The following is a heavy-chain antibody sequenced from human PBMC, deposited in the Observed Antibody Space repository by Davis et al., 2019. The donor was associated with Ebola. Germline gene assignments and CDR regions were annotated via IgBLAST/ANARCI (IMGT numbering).Heavy chain of an antibody. CDR3: ATLPGDIVVVVASYYFDY. D-gene: IGHD2-15*01. V-gene: IGHV3-23*01. CDR1: GFTFSSYA. CDR2: ISGSGGST. J-gene: IGHJ4*02. Sequence: GESLKISCAASGFTFSSYAMSWVRQAPGKGLEWVSAISGSGGSTYYADSVKGRFTISRDNSKNTLYLQMNSLRAEDTAVYYCATLPGDIVVVVASYYFDYWGQGTLVTVSS.